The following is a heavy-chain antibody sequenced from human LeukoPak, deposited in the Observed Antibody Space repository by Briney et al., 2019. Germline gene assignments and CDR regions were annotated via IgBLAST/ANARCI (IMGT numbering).Heavy chain of an antibody. CDR3: ARGPYSYDSSGAFDI. J-gene: IGHJ3*02. Sequence: SETLSLTCTVSGDSISSGVYYWSWIRQPAGKGLEWIGRISSSGSTNYNPTLKSRVTISVDTSKTQFSLKLSSVTAADTAVYFCARGPYSYDSSGAFDIWGQGKMVTVSS. D-gene: IGHD3-22*01. CDR2: ISSSGST. CDR1: GDSISSGVYY. V-gene: IGHV4-61*02.